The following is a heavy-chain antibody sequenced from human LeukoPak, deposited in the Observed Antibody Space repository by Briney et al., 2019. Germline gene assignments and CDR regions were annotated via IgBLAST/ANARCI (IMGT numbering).Heavy chain of an antibody. V-gene: IGHV4-4*07. CDR2: IYTSGST. J-gene: IGHJ5*02. Sequence: PSETLSLTCAVSGYSISSGYYWGWIRQPAGKGLEWIGRIYTSGSTNYNPSLKSRVTMSVDTSKNQFSLKLSSVTAADTAVYYCARDPVAGNWFDPWGQGTLVTVSS. CDR3: ARDPVAGNWFDP. D-gene: IGHD2-15*01. CDR1: GYSISSGYY.